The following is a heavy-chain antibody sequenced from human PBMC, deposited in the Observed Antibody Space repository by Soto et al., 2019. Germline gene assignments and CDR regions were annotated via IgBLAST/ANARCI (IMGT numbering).Heavy chain of an antibody. CDR1: GGSITSNY. D-gene: IGHD3-3*01. V-gene: IGHV4-59*01. Sequence: SGTLYLTCVVSGGSITSNYWSWIRQPPGKGLEWIGHIFHRGNTNLNPSLKSRVTLSVDTSKNQFSLRLTSVTAADTAVYYCARWDGVVLYFDYWGQGTLVTVSS. CDR2: IFHRGNT. CDR3: ARWDGVVLYFDY. J-gene: IGHJ4*02.